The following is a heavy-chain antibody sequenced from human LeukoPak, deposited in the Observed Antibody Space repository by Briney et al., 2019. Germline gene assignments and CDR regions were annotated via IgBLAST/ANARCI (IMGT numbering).Heavy chain of an antibody. Sequence: SETLSLTCAVYGGSFSGYYWSWIRQPPGKGLEWIGEINHSGSTNYNPSLKSRVTISVDTTKNQFSLKLSSVTAADTAVYYCARGREYYYESSGYYPFDYWSQGTLVTVSS. V-gene: IGHV4-34*01. CDR1: GGSFSGYY. CDR3: ARGREYYYESSGYYPFDY. D-gene: IGHD3-22*01. J-gene: IGHJ4*02. CDR2: INHSGST.